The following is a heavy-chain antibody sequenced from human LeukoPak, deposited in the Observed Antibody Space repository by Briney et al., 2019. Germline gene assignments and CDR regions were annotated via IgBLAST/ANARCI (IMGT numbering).Heavy chain of an antibody. D-gene: IGHD4-11*01. CDR3: ARDDFYSNIIDY. CDR2: ISGYNGNT. Sequence: ASVKVSCKASGYTFASYGISWVRQAPGQGLEWMGWISGYNGNTNYAQNLQGRVTMTTDTFTSTAYMELRSLRSDDTAVYYCARDDFYSNIIDYWGQGTLVTVSS. V-gene: IGHV1-18*01. CDR1: GYTFASYG. J-gene: IGHJ4*02.